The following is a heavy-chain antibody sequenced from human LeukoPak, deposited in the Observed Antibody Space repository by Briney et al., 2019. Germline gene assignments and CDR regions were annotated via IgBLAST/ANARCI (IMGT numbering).Heavy chain of an antibody. Sequence: GGSLRLSCAASGFTVSSNYMIWVRQAPGKGLEWVSVIYSGGSTYYADSVKCRFTISRDNSKNTLYLQMNSLRAEDTAVYYCARGDGWGLLRGMDVWGQGTTVTVSS. J-gene: IGHJ6*02. CDR3: ARGDGWGLLRGMDV. D-gene: IGHD5-24*01. CDR1: GFTVSSNY. CDR2: IYSGGST. V-gene: IGHV3-66*01.